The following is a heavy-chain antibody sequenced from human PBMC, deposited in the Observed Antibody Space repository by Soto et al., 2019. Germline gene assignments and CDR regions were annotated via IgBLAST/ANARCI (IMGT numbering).Heavy chain of an antibody. V-gene: IGHV1-46*01. CDR2: INPSGGST. D-gene: IGHD1-26*01. J-gene: IGHJ4*02. CDR3: ARNSSPGELDY. Sequence: DSVKVSCKASGYTFTSYYMHWVRQAPGQGLEWMGIINPSGGSTSYAQKFQGRVTMTRDTSTSTVYMELSSLRSEDTAVYYCARNSSPGELDYWGQGTLVTVSS. CDR1: GYTFTSYY.